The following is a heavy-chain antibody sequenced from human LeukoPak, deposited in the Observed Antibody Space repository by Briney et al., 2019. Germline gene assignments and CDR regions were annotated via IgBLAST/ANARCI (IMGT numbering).Heavy chain of an antibody. J-gene: IGHJ6*03. Sequence: ASVKVSCKASGHTFTSYGISWVRQAPGQGLEWMGWINPNSGGTNYVQKFQGRATMTRDTSISTAYMELSRLRSDDTAVYYCAREVQPLYYYYYMDVWGKGTTVTISS. CDR2: INPNSGGT. V-gene: IGHV1-2*02. D-gene: IGHD5-18*01. CDR1: GHTFTSYG. CDR3: AREVQPLYYYYYMDV.